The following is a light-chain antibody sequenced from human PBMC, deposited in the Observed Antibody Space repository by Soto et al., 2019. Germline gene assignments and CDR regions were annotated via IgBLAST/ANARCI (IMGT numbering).Light chain of an antibody. Sequence: DIQMTQSPSTLSASVGDRVTITCRASQSISNWLAWYQQKPGKAPKVLIYKAFTLESGVPSRFSGGGSGTEFTLSISSLQPDDFATYYCQQYNSYPSTFGQGTKLEIK. CDR1: QSISNW. J-gene: IGKJ2*02. CDR3: QQYNSYPST. CDR2: KAF. V-gene: IGKV1-5*03.